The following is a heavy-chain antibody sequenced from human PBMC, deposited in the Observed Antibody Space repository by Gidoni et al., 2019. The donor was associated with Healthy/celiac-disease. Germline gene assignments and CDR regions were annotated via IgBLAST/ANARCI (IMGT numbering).Heavy chain of an antibody. CDR2: IYYSGST. D-gene: IGHD3-10*01. V-gene: IGHV4-39*01. J-gene: IGHJ6*02. CDR1: GGSICTSSYY. CDR3: ARSSKFGELYYYYYGMDV. Sequence: HLQLQESGPGLVKPSETLSLPCTVSGGSICTSSYYWGLIRQPPGKGLEWIGSIYYSGSTYYNPSLKSRVTISVDTSKNQFALKLSSVTAADTAVYYCARSSKFGELYYYYYGMDVWGQGTTVTVSS.